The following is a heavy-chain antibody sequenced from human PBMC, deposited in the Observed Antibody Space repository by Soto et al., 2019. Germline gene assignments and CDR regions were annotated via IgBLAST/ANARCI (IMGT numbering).Heavy chain of an antibody. CDR2: ISYDGSNK. Sequence: QVQLVESGGGVVQPGRSLRLSCAASGFTFSSYGMHWVRQAPGKGLEWVAVISYDGSNKYYADSVKGRFTISRDNSKSTLYLPMNSLRAEETAVYYCAKEGQYYDILTGYRSYYGMDVWGQGTTVTVSS. V-gene: IGHV3-30*18. J-gene: IGHJ6*02. D-gene: IGHD3-9*01. CDR3: AKEGQYYDILTGYRSYYGMDV. CDR1: GFTFSSYG.